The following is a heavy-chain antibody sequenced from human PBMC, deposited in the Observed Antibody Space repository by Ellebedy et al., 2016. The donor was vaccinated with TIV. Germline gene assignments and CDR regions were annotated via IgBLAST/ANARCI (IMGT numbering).Heavy chain of an antibody. CDR1: RYTFTSYY. J-gene: IGHJ6*02. CDR2: INPSGGST. CDR3: AGAPLLWSRIYYYGMDV. Sequence: ASVKVSCKASRYTFTSYYMHWVRQAPGQGLEWMGIINPSGGSTSYAQKFQGRVTMTRDTSTSTVYMELSSLRSEDTAVYYCAGAPLLWSRIYYYGMDVWGQGTTVTVSS. D-gene: IGHD3-10*01. V-gene: IGHV1-46*01.